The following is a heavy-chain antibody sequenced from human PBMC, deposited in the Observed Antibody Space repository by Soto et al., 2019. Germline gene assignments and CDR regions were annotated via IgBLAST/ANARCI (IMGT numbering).Heavy chain of an antibody. J-gene: IGHJ4*02. Sequence: LRLSCAASGFTFSSYSMNWVRQAPGKGLEWVSSISSSSSYIDYADSVKGRFTMSRDNAKNSLYLQMNSLRAEDTAVYYCARTGDHIDYWGQGTLVTVSS. CDR1: GFTFSSYS. CDR2: ISSSSSYI. V-gene: IGHV3-21*01. CDR3: ARTGDHIDY. D-gene: IGHD7-27*01.